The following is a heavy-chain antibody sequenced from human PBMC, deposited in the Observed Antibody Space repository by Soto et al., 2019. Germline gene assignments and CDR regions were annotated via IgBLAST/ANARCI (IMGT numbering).Heavy chain of an antibody. V-gene: IGHV3-23*01. J-gene: IGHJ4*02. CDR2: ISGGGRST. CDR1: GFTFSSYA. D-gene: IGHD1-26*01. CDR3: VRDDVGVGIDY. Sequence: GGSLRLSCAASGFTFSSYAMAWVRQAPGMGLEWVSSISGGGRSTYYADSVKGRFTISRDNSKNTLCLQMNSLRAEDTAVYYCVRDDVGVGIDYWGLGTLVTVSS.